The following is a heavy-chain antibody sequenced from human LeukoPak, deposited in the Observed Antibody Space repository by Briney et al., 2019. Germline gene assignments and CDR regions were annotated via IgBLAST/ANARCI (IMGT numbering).Heavy chain of an antibody. Sequence: GESLKISCKGSGYSFNTYWIGWVRQMPGKGLEWMGIIYPGDSDSRYRPSFQGQVTISADKSISTAYLQWSSLKASDTAMYYCARTGPLRSRDYWGQGTLVTVSS. CDR3: ARTGPLRSRDY. J-gene: IGHJ4*02. CDR2: IYPGDSDS. CDR1: GYSFNTYW. V-gene: IGHV5-51*01. D-gene: IGHD5-12*01.